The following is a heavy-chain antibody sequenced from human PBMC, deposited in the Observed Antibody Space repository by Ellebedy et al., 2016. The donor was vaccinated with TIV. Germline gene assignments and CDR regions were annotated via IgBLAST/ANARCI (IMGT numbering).Heavy chain of an antibody. CDR3: ARGWPYFFGSGIKD. Sequence: ASVKVSCXASGYNFTTYDINWVRQAAGQGLEWMGWMNPNSGNTGYAPKFQGRLTMTRNTSISTAYMELSNLRSEDTAVYYCARGWPYFFGSGIKDWGQGTLVTVSS. D-gene: IGHD3-10*01. CDR1: GYNFTTYD. J-gene: IGHJ4*02. CDR2: MNPNSGNT. V-gene: IGHV1-8*01.